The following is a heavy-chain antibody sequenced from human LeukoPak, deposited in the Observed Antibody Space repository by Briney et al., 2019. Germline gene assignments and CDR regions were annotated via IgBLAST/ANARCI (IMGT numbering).Heavy chain of an antibody. CDR1: GGSFSGYY. J-gene: IGHJ5*02. Sequence: SETLSLTCAVHGGSFSGYYWSWIRQPPGKGREWIGEINHSGSTNYNPSLKSRVTISVDTSKNQFSLKLSSVTAAETAVYYCARGLKFSYGYGNGFDPWGQGTLVTVSS. CDR2: INHSGST. D-gene: IGHD5-18*01. V-gene: IGHV4-34*01. CDR3: ARGLKFSYGYGNGFDP.